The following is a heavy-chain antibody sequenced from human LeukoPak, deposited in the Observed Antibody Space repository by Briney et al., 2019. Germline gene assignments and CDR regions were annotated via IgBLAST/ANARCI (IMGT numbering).Heavy chain of an antibody. CDR1: GYTFTKNG. CDR2: ISGYNGNT. CDR3: ATGTITMIRGTLYSYYGMDYYYGMDV. V-gene: IGHV1-18*01. D-gene: IGHD3-10*01. Sequence: ASVKVSCKASGYTFTKNGIMWVRQAPGQGVEWVGWISGYNGNTNYAQNLQGRVTMNTDTSTSTAYMELRSLRSDDTAVYYCATGTITMIRGTLYSYYGMDYYYGMDVWGQGTTVTVSS. J-gene: IGHJ6*02.